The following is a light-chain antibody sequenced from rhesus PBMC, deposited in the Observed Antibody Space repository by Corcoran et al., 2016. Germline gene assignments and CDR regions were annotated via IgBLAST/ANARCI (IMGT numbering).Light chain of an antibody. CDR3: QQDDTWPPLT. V-gene: IGKV3-17*03. Sequence: EIVLTQSPATLSLSPGERATLSCRASQSVSSRLAWYQQNPGQAPRLLIYDASRRATDIPDRFSGRGSGTEYSLTISSLEPEDVGVYYWQQDDTWPPLTFGGGTKVEIK. CDR1: QSVSSR. J-gene: IGKJ4*01. CDR2: DAS.